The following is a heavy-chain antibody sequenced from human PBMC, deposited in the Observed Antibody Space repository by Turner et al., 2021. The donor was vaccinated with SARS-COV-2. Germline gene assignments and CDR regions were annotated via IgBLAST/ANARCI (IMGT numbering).Heavy chain of an antibody. CDR2: NYRGGST. V-gene: IGHV3-53*02. J-gene: IGHJ4*02. Sequence: ELQLVETGGGLIQHGGSRSLCCAASGFTVSRHYVSWVRQAAGKGLGGVSVNYRGGSTFYANSVKGRITISRDKSKNTLYVEMDSLRAEDTAVYYCARDWGENYFDYWGQGTLVTVSS. D-gene: IGHD3-16*01. CDR3: ARDWGENYFDY. CDR1: GFTVSRHY.